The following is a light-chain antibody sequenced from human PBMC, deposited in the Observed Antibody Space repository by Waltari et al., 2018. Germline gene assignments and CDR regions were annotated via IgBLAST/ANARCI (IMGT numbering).Light chain of an antibody. CDR1: HGISDN. CDR3: QQYNRWPPIT. V-gene: IGKV3-15*01. J-gene: IGKJ5*01. Sequence: VMTQSPANLSVSPGERATLSCRASHGISDNLAWYQQKPGQAPRLLIYGAFTRATGIPARFTGRGSGTEFTLTISSLQSEDSAVYYCQQYNRWPPITFGQGTRLEIK. CDR2: GAF.